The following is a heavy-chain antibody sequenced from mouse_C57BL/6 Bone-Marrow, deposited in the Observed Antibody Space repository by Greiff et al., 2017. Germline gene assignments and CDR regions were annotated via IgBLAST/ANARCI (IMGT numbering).Heavy chain of an antibody. CDR1: GYTFTSYW. V-gene: IGHV1-59*01. J-gene: IGHJ3*01. CDR2: IDPSDSYT. Sequence: QVQLQQPGAELVRPGTSVKLSCKASGYTFTSYWMHCVKQRPGQGLEWIGVIDPSDSYTNYNQKFKGKATLTVDTSSSTAYMQLSSLTSEDSAVYYCAKLGLAYWGQGTLVTVSA. CDR3: AKLGLAY. D-gene: IGHD4-1*01.